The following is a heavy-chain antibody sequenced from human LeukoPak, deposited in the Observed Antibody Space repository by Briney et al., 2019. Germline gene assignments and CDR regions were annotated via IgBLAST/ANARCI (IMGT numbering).Heavy chain of an antibody. D-gene: IGHD6-19*01. CDR3: AGIPVAGTGY. V-gene: IGHV4-59*08. CDR2: IYYSGST. Sequence: TSETLSLTCTVSGGSISSYYWSWIRQPPGKGLEWIGYIYYSGSTNYNPSLKSRVTISVDTSKNQFSLKLSSVIAADTAVYYCAGIPVAGTGYWGQGTLVTVSS. J-gene: IGHJ4*02. CDR1: GGSISSYY.